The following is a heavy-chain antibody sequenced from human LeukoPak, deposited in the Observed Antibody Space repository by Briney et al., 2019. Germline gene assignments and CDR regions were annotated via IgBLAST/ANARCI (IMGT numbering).Heavy chain of an antibody. Sequence: GGSLKLSCAASGFTFSGSAMHWVRQAPGKGLEWVGRIRSKADSYATTYSASVKGRFTISRDDSKNTAYLQMNSLKTEDTAVYYCSRHPQTGDTLDFWGQGTMVTVSS. V-gene: IGHV3-73*01. CDR2: IRSKADSYAT. D-gene: IGHD7-27*01. J-gene: IGHJ3*01. CDR1: GFTFSGSA. CDR3: SRHPQTGDTLDF.